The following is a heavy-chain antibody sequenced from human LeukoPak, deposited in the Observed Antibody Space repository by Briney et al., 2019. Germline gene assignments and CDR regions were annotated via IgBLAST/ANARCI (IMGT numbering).Heavy chain of an antibody. CDR1: GFTVSSNY. CDR3: ARLGYCSGGSCYSQAFDI. V-gene: IGHV3-53*01. Sequence: GGSLRLSCAASGFTVSSNYMSWVRQAPGKGLEWVSVIYSGGSTYYADSVKGRFTISRDNSKNTLYLQMNSLRAEDTAVHYCARLGYCSGGSCYSQAFDIWGQGTMVTVSS. CDR2: IYSGGST. J-gene: IGHJ3*02. D-gene: IGHD2-15*01.